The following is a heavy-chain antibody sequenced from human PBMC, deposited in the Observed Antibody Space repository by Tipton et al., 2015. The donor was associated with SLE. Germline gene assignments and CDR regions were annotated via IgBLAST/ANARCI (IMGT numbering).Heavy chain of an antibody. CDR2: ISSTSNTM. CDR3: ARVRSSNSLSDTGYCDY. V-gene: IGHV3-48*01. J-gene: IGHJ4*02. CDR1: GFTFSTYS. Sequence: SLRLSCAASGFTFSTYSMSWVRQAPGKGLEWLSSISSTSNTMYYADSVKGRFTISRDNARNSLYLQMNRVSPEDTAVYFCARVRSSNSLSDTGYCDYGGQGKLVTVSS. D-gene: IGHD2-15*01.